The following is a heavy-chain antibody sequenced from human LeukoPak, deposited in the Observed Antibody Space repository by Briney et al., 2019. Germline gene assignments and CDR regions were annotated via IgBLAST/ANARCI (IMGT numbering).Heavy chain of an antibody. V-gene: IGHV4-34*01. CDR2: INHSGST. D-gene: IGHD3-22*01. Sequence: SETLSLTCAVYGGSFSGYYWGWIRQPPGKGLEWIGEINHSGSTNYNPSLKSRVTISVDTSKNQFSLKLSSVTAADTAVYYCARVAAGHYDSSGYWAPENWGQGTLVTVSS. CDR1: GGSFSGYY. CDR3: ARVAAGHYDSSGYWAPEN. J-gene: IGHJ4*02.